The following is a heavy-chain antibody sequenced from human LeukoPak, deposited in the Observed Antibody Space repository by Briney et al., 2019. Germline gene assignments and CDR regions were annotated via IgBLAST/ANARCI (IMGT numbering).Heavy chain of an antibody. V-gene: IGHV3-23*01. D-gene: IGHD1-14*01. CDR3: AKGLRNLV. J-gene: IGHJ4*02. CDR2: ITGSGLNT. Sequence: GGSLRLSCAASGFTFNTYGMTWVRQAPGKGLEWVSSITGSGLNTYYADSVKGRFTISRDNSRNTLYLQMNTLRVEDAAVYYCAKGLRNLVWGQGTLVTVSS. CDR1: GFTFNTYG.